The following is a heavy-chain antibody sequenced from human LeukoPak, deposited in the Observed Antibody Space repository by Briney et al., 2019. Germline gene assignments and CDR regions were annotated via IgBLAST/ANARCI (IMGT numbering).Heavy chain of an antibody. CDR3: AREVRGVIIKG. CDR1: GGSISSGDYY. V-gene: IGHV4-30-4*08. CDR2: IYYSGST. Sequence: SQTLSLTCTVSGGSISSGDYYWSWIRQPPGNGLEWIGYIYYSGSTYYNSSLKSRVTISVDTSKNQFSLKLSSVTAADTAVYYCAREVRGVIIKGWGQGTLVTVSS. J-gene: IGHJ4*02. D-gene: IGHD3-10*01.